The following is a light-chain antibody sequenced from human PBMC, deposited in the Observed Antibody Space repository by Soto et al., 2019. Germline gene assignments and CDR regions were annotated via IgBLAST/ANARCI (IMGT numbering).Light chain of an antibody. V-gene: IGKV3-20*01. CDR2: GAS. CDR3: QQFDTSPPST. J-gene: IGKJ5*01. Sequence: ELVLTQSPGTLSLSPGERATLSCRASQSVSSSYLAWYQQKPGQAPRLLIYGASSRATGIPDRFSGSGSGTDFTLTISRLEPEDFAVYYWQQFDTSPPSTFGQGTRREMK. CDR1: QSVSSSY.